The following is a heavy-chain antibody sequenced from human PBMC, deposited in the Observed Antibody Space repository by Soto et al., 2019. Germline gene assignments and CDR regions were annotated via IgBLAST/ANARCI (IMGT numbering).Heavy chain of an antibody. CDR2: IIPIFGTA. V-gene: IGHV1-69*06. J-gene: IGHJ6*02. D-gene: IGHD3-22*01. CDR3: ASGIYYIIYDYYYGMDV. Sequence: QVKLVQSGAEVKKPGSSVKVSCKASGGTFSSYAISWVRQAPGQGLEWMGGIIPIFGTANYAQKFQGRVTITADKSTSTAYMELISLRSEDTAVYYCASGIYYIIYDYYYGMDVWGQGTTVTVSS. CDR1: GGTFSSYA.